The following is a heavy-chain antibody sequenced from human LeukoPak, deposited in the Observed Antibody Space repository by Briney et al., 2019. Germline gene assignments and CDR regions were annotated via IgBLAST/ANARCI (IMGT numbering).Heavy chain of an antibody. D-gene: IGHD5-12*01. J-gene: IGHJ4*02. CDR2: ISSSSSYI. CDR1: GFTFNNYA. V-gene: IGHV3-21*01. Sequence: GGSLRLSCVASGFTFNNYAMHWVRQAPGKGLEWVSSISSSSSYIYYADSVKGRFTISRDNAKNSLYLQMNSLRAEDTAVYYWARVSGYEGEDYWGQGTLVTVSS. CDR3: ARVSGYEGEDY.